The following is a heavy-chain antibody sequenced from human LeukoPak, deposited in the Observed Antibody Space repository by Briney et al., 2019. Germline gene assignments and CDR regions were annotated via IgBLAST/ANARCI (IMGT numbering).Heavy chain of an antibody. CDR3: ARQSLGASGLDH. Sequence: PGGSLRLSCAVSGFRFNSHHMHWVRQAPNKGLEWVAVAPHDRSSPSHAASVNGRFTISRDNSKDTLFLHMDSLRVDDTAIYYCARQSLGASGLDHWGQGVLLTVSS. J-gene: IGHJ4*02. V-gene: IGHV3-30*03. D-gene: IGHD1-26*01. CDR2: APHDRSSP. CDR1: GFRFNSHH.